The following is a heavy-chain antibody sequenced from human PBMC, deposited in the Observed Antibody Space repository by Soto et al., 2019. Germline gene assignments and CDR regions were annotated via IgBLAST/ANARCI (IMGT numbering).Heavy chain of an antibody. V-gene: IGHV3-21*01. Sequence: VQLVESGGGLVKPGGSLRLSCAVSGFTFSAYTMSWVRQPPGKGLEWVATISSISTYIKYADSVKGRFTISRDNARNSLYLQMDSLRVEDTAVYYCARVHIAARDYWGQGTLVTVSS. CDR2: ISSISTYI. CDR1: GFTFSAYT. D-gene: IGHD6-6*01. J-gene: IGHJ4*02. CDR3: ARVHIAARDY.